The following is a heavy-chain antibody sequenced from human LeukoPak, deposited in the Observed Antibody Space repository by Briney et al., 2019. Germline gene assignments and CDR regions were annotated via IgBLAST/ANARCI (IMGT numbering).Heavy chain of an antibody. D-gene: IGHD2-2*01. J-gene: IGHJ5*02. V-gene: IGHV1-2*02. CDR2: INPNSGGT. CDR3: ARGPFVVVPAADSWFDP. Sequence: ASVKVSCKASGYTFTSYYMHWVRQAPGQGLEWMGWINPNSGGTNYAQKFQGRATMTRDTSISTAYMELSRLRSDDTAVYYCARGPFVVVPAADSWFDPWGQGTLVTVSS. CDR1: GYTFTSYY.